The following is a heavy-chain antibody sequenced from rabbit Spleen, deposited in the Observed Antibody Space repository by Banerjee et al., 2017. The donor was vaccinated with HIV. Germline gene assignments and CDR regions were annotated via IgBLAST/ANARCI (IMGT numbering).Heavy chain of an antibody. J-gene: IGHJ4*01. Sequence: QEQLVESGGGLVQPEGSLTLTCKASGFSFSARDVMCWVRQAPGKGLQWIACINASTGKPVYATWASGRFTISRTSSTTVTLHMTSLTAADRATYFCARDLVGVIGWNFYLWGPGTLVTVS. CDR1: GFSFSARDV. CDR2: INASTGKP. D-gene: IGHD2-1*01. CDR3: ARDLVGVIGWNFYL. V-gene: IGHV1S45*01.